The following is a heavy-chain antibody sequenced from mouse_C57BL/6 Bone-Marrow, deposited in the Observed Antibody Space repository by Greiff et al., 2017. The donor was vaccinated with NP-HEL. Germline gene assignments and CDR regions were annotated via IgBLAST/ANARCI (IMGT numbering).Heavy chain of an antibody. Sequence: VQLQQPGAELVKPGASVKLSCKASGYTFTNYWMHWVKQRPGRGLEWIGRSDPNSGGTKYNEKFKSKATLTVDKPSSTAYMQLSSLTSEDSAVYYCARYYYGSGYFDYWGQGTTLTVSS. CDR1: GYTFTNYW. V-gene: IGHV1-72*01. CDR3: ARYYYGSGYFDY. J-gene: IGHJ2*01. D-gene: IGHD1-1*01. CDR2: SDPNSGGT.